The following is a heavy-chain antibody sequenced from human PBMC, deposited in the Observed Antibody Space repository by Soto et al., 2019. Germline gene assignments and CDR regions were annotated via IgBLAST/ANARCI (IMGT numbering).Heavy chain of an antibody. CDR2: ISSRGST. J-gene: IGHJ4*02. V-gene: IGHV4-61*01. Sequence: QVQLQESGPGLVTPSETLSLTCTVSGGSVSSGTCYWSWIRQPPGKGLECIGYISSRGSTNYNPSLKSRVTISVDTSKNQFSLKLTSVTAADTAVYYCAIAGNYRYFDAWGQGTLVTVSS. CDR3: AIAGNYRYFDA. D-gene: IGHD1-7*01. CDR1: GGSVSSGTCY.